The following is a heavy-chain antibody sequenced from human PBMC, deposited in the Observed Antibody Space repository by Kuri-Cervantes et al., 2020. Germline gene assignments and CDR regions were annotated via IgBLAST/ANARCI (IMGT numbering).Heavy chain of an antibody. Sequence: ASVKVSCKASGYTFTSYAMHWVRQAPGQRLEWMGWINAGNGNTKYSQKLQGRVTMTTDTSTSTAYMELRSLRSDDTAVYYCARSGQGPSGAFDIWGQGTMVTVSS. J-gene: IGHJ3*02. V-gene: IGHV1-3*01. CDR2: INAGNGNT. CDR1: GYTFTSYA. CDR3: ARSGQGPSGAFDI. D-gene: IGHD6-25*01.